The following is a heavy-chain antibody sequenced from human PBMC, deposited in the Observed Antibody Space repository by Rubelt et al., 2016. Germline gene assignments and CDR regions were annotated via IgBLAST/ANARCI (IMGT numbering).Heavy chain of an antibody. CDR1: GFTFSSYA. Sequence: LVQPGGSLRLSCAASGFTFSSYAMSWVRQAPGKGLEWVSAISGSGSSTTYADSVKGRFTISRDNAKNTLFLQMNSLRAEDTAVYYCAKDSSISTTVTTYTDYWGQGTLVTVSS. CDR2: ISGSGSST. V-gene: IGHV3-23*01. CDR3: AKDSSISTTVTTYTDY. J-gene: IGHJ4*02. D-gene: IGHD4-11*01.